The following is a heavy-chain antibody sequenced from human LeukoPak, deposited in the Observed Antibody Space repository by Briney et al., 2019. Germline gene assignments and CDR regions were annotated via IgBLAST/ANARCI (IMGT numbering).Heavy chain of an antibody. CDR1: GFTFSTYA. J-gene: IGHJ6*02. V-gene: IGHV3-23*01. CDR2: IGGSGGDT. Sequence: PGGSLRLSCVVSGFTFSTYAMSWVRQAPGKGLEWVSGIGGSGGDTFYADSVRGRFTVSRDNSKNTLFLQIDSLRTEDTAVYYYVPLGGLGYYQYGMDVWGRGTTVTVSS. D-gene: IGHD3/OR15-3a*01. CDR3: VPLGGLGYYQYGMDV.